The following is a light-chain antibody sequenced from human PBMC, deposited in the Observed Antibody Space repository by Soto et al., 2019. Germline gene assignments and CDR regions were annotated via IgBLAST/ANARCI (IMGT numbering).Light chain of an antibody. Sequence: DIQMTQSPSYLPSYVGGRLTLTFQASQNINNYLNWYQQKPGRAPXXLIYDASNLEAGVPSRFRGSGSGTDFTFTISRMKPEDIATYYCQQYENIPTFGQGTRLEIK. J-gene: IGKJ5*01. CDR2: DAS. V-gene: IGKV1-33*01. CDR1: QNINNY. CDR3: QQYENIPT.